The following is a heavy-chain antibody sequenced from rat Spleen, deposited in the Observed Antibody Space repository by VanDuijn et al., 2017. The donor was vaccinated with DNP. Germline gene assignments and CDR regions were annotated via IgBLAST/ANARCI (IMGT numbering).Heavy chain of an antibody. CDR2: IWSGGST. CDR1: GFSLTSYG. J-gene: IGHJ3*01. V-gene: IGHV2-4*01. D-gene: IGHD1-1*01. CDR3: TRGVTTVVTGWFAY. Sequence: QVQLKESGPGLVQPSQTLSLTCTVSGFSLTSYGVSWVRQPPGKGLEWIGAIWSGGSTYYNSALKSRLSISRDTSKSQVFLKMNSLQTEDTAIYYCTRGVTTVVTGWFAYWGQGTLVTVSS.